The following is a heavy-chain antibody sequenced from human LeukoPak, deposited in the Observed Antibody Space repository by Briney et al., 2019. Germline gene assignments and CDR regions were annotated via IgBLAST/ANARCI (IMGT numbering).Heavy chain of an antibody. D-gene: IGHD4-17*01. V-gene: IGHV4-4*07. CDR3: ARDTTTVTTRGYYYYYGIDV. Sequence: SQTLSLTCTVSGGSISSYYWSWIRQPAGKGLEWIGRIYTSGSTNYDPSLKSRVTMSVETSKNQFSLKLSSVTAADTAVYYCARDTTTVTTRGYYYYYGIDVWGQGTTVTVSS. J-gene: IGHJ6*02. CDR1: GGSISSYY. CDR2: IYTSGST.